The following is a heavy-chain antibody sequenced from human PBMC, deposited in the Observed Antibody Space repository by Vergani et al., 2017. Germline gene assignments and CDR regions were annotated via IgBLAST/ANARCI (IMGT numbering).Heavy chain of an antibody. CDR3: ARHTTYTDS. CDR1: EYSFGNYW. J-gene: IGHJ4*02. CDR2: IYPADSDT. Sequence: EVELVQSGPEMRKPGESLKISCKGSEYSFGNYWIGWVRQMPGKGLEWMGIIYPADSDTRYSPSFQGQVTISADKSISTAFLQWHSLKASDTALYYCARHTTYTDSWGQGPLVTVSS. D-gene: IGHD1-1*01. V-gene: IGHV5-51*01.